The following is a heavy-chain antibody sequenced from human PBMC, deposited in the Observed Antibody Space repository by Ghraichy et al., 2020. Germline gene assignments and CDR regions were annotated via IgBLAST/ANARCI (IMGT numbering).Heavy chain of an antibody. V-gene: IGHV3-7*01. CDR1: EFTFSSYW. CDR2: INGDGSDK. CDR3: AGGVGWHFDL. Sequence: GGSLILSCAVSEFTFSSYWMIWVRQAPGKGLEWVAIINGDGSDKNYVDSVKGRFTISRDNAKNSLFLQMNSLRVEDTAVYYCAGGVGWHFDLWGRGTLVTVSS. J-gene: IGHJ2*01.